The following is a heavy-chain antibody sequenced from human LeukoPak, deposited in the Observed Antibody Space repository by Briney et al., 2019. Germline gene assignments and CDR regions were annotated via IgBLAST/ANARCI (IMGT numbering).Heavy chain of an antibody. V-gene: IGHV4-59*01. CDR1: GGSFSCYY. D-gene: IGHD3-22*01. CDR2: IYYCGCS. J-gene: IGHJ4*02. Sequence: SETLSLTCAVNGGSFSCYYWSWLRQPPGKGLEGIGYIYYCGCSNYNPSLKSRVTISVDTSKNQFSLKLSSVTAADTAVYYCARDRPDYYDSSSTPYFDYWGQGTLVTVSS. CDR3: ARDRPDYYDSSSTPYFDY.